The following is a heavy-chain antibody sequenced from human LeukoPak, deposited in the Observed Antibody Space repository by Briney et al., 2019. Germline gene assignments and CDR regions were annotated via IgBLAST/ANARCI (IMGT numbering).Heavy chain of an antibody. CDR3: ARGAPYYYGSGSYSAYHY. CDR1: GGSFSGYY. CDR2: INHSGST. V-gene: IGHV4-34*01. Sequence: SETLSLTCAVYGGSFSGYYWSWIRQPPGKGLEWIGEINHSGSTNYNPSLKSRVTISVDTSKNQFSLKLSSVTAADTAVYYCARGAPYYYGSGSYSAYHYWGQGTLVTVSS. D-gene: IGHD3-10*01. J-gene: IGHJ4*02.